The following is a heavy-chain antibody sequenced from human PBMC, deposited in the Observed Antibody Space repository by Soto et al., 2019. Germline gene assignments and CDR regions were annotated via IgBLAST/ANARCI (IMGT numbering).Heavy chain of an antibody. V-gene: IGHV4-39*01. D-gene: IGHD3-3*01. J-gene: IGHJ4*02. CDR1: GGSISSSSYY. CDR3: ARHLNSITIFGVVSTGFDY. CDR2: ICYSGST. Sequence: SETLSLTCTVSGGSISSSSYYWGWIRQPPGKGLEWIGSICYSGSTYYNPSLKSRVTISVDTSKNQFSLKLSSVTAADTAVYYCARHLNSITIFGVVSTGFDYWGQGTLVTVSS.